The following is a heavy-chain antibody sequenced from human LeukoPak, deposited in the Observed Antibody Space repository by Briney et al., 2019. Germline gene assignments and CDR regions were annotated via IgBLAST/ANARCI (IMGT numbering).Heavy chain of an antibody. D-gene: IGHD1-26*01. V-gene: IGHV4-59*02. Sequence: SETLSLTCNVSGGSVSHYYWSWIRQPPGKGLEWIGYMYYGGSSNYNPSLKSRVTISIDTSKNQFSLKLNSVTAADTAVYCAGPTYMSATGCFDYWGQGILVTVSS. CDR3: GPTYMSATGCFDY. CDR1: GGSVSHYY. J-gene: IGHJ4*02. CDR2: MYYGGSS.